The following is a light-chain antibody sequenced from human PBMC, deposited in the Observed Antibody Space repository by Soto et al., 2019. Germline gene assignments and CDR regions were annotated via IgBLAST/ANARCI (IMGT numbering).Light chain of an antibody. Sequence: DIQMTQSPSSLSASVGDRVTITCRASQSISSYLNWYQQKPGKAPKLLIYAASSLQSGVPSRVSGSGSGTDFALTISRLQPEDFATYYCQQSYSTVWTFGQGTKVEIK. J-gene: IGKJ1*01. V-gene: IGKV1-39*01. CDR3: QQSYSTVWT. CDR2: AAS. CDR1: QSISSY.